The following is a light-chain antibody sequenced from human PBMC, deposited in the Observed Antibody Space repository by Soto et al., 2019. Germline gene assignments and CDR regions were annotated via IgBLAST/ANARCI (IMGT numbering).Light chain of an antibody. CDR3: SSYTSRDTRA. CDR2: EVT. J-gene: IGLJ1*01. V-gene: IGLV2-14*01. CDR1: SSDVGGYNF. Sequence: QSVLTQPASMSGSPGQSITISCTGTSSDVGGYNFVSWYQQHPDKAPKLMLYEVTKRPSGVSDRFSGSKSGNTASLTISGLQTEDEADYYCSSYTSRDTRAFGTGTKLTVL.